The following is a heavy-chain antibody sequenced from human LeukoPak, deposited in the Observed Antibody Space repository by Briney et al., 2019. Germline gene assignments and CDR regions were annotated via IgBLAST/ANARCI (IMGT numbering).Heavy chain of an antibody. CDR2: ISGSGGST. Sequence: GGTLRLSCAASGFTFSSYGMSWVRQAPGKGLEWVSAISGSGGSTYYADSVKGRFTISRDNSKNTLYLQMNSLRAEDTAVYYCASCSSTSCYGPSDVWGKGTTVTISS. CDR1: GFTFSSYG. J-gene: IGHJ6*04. CDR3: ASCSSTSCYGPSDV. V-gene: IGHV3-23*01. D-gene: IGHD2-2*01.